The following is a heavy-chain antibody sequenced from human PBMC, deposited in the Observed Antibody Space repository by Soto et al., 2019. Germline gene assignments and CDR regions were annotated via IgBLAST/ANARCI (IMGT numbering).Heavy chain of an antibody. J-gene: IGHJ6*02. CDR3: ARDGGHMVRGVAGGYYGMDV. CDR2: INPNSGGT. V-gene: IGHV1-2*04. D-gene: IGHD3-10*01. Sequence: GASVKVSCKASGYTFTGYSMNWVRQAPGQGLEWMGWINPNSGGTNYAQKFQGWVTMTRDTSISTAYMELSRLRSDDTAVYYCARDGGHMVRGVAGGYYGMDVWGQGTTVTVSS. CDR1: GYTFTGYS.